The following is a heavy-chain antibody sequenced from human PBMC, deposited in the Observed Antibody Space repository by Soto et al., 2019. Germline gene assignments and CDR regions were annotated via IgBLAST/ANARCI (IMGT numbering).Heavy chain of an antibody. Sequence: GASVKVSCKASGGTFSSYTISWVRQAPGQGLEWMGRIIPILGIANYAQKFQGRVTITADKSTSTAYMELSSLRSEDTAVYYCASYRLVDIVVVPAAHPFDYWGQGTLVTVSS. CDR1: GGTFSSYT. D-gene: IGHD2-2*03. CDR3: ASYRLVDIVVVPAAHPFDY. V-gene: IGHV1-69*02. CDR2: IIPILGIA. J-gene: IGHJ4*02.